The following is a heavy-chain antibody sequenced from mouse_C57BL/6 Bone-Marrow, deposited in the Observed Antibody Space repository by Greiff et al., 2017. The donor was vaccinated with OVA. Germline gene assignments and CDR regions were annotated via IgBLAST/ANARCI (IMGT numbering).Heavy chain of an antibody. CDR1: GYTFTDYE. Sequence: QVQLKESGAELVRPGASVTLSCKASGYTFTDYEMHWVKQTPVHGLEWIGAIDPETGGPAYNQKFKGKALLTADKSSSTAYMELRSLTSEDAAVYYCTKDWAFDYWGQGTTLTVSS. CDR2: IDPETGGP. V-gene: IGHV1-15*01. CDR3: TKDWAFDY. J-gene: IGHJ2*01.